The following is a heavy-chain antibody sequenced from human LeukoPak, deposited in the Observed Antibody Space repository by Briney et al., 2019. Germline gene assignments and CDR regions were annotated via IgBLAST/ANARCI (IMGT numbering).Heavy chain of an antibody. Sequence: PGGSLRLSCAASGFTFSSYGMHWVRQAPGKGLERVAVIWYDGSNKYYADSVKGRFTISRDNSKNTLYLQMNSLRAEDTAVYYCARDGDYYDSSAHDYWGQGTLVTVSS. CDR3: ARDGDYYDSSAHDY. CDR1: GFTFSSYG. CDR2: IWYDGSNK. J-gene: IGHJ4*02. V-gene: IGHV3-33*01. D-gene: IGHD3-22*01.